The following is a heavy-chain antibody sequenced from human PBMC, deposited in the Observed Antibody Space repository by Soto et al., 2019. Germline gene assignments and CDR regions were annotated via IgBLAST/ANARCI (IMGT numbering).Heavy chain of an antibody. Sequence: PGGSLRLSCAASGFTFSDHYMSWIRQAPGKGLERISYINPTGTYTHYADSVKGRFTISRDNAENSLYLQMNSLRAEDKALYYCTRGHHSMDVWGQGAKVTVYS. CDR3: TRGHHSMDV. CDR1: GFTFSDHY. D-gene: IGHD5-18*01. V-gene: IGHV3-11*06. CDR2: INPTGTYT. J-gene: IGHJ6*02.